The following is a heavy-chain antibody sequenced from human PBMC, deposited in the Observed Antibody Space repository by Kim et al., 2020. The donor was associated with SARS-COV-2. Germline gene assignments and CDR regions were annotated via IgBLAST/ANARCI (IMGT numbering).Heavy chain of an antibody. CDR3: ARSILGYYDILTGFSWDYYYDMDV. CDR2: IYYSGST. J-gene: IGHJ6*03. V-gene: IGHV4-59*01. CDR1: GGSISSYY. Sequence: SETLSLTCTVSGGSISSYYWSWIRQPPGKGLEWIGYIYYSGSTNYNPSLKSRVTISVDTSKNQFSLKLSSMTAADTAVYYCARSILGYYDILTGFSWDYYYDMDVWGKGTTVTVSS. D-gene: IGHD3-9*01.